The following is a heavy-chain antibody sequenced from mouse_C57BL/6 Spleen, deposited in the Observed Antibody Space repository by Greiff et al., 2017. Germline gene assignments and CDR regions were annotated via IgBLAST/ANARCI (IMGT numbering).Heavy chain of an antibody. J-gene: IGHJ4*01. Sequence: VQVVESGAELVRPGASVTLSCKASGYTFTDYEMHWVKQTPVHGLEWIGAIDPETGGTAYNQKFKGKAILTADKSSSTAYMELRSLTSEDSAIYYCTRESYEDAMDYWGQGTSVTVSS. V-gene: IGHV1-15*01. CDR1: GYTFTDYE. CDR3: TRESYEDAMDY. CDR2: IDPETGGT. D-gene: IGHD1-1*01.